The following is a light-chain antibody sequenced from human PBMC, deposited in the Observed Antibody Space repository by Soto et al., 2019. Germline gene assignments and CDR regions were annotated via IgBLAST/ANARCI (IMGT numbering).Light chain of an antibody. CDR1: QSILYSSNDKNY. J-gene: IGKJ4*01. CDR3: QHYYSPPLT. V-gene: IGKV4-1*01. CDR2: WAS. Sequence: DIVMTQSPDSLAVSLGERATINCKSSQSILYSSNDKNYLAWYQQKPGQPPKLLIDWASTRESGVPDRFSGSGSETDFTLTITSLQAEDVAVYYCQHYYSPPLTFGGGTKVEIK.